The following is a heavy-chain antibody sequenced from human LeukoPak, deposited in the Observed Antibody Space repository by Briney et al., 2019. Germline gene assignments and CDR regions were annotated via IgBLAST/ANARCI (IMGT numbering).Heavy chain of an antibody. J-gene: IGHJ4*02. Sequence: PGGSLRLSHAASGLTLSSYPMFWVRLAPGKGLEYVSAITHNGGSTHYANSVKGRFTISRDNSKNTLYLQMGSLRAEDMAVYYCARGRYCSNGVCQYFDYWGQGTLVTVSS. V-gene: IGHV3-64*01. CDR1: GLTLSSYP. CDR3: ARGRYCSNGVCQYFDY. CDR2: ITHNGGST. D-gene: IGHD2-8*01.